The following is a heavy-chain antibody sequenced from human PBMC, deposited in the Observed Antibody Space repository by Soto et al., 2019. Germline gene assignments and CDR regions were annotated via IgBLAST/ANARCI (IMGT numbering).Heavy chain of an antibody. CDR2: ISWDGGST. D-gene: IGHD3-10*01. CDR3: AKEGERFGEPSPYVLKN. V-gene: IGHV3-43*01. Sequence: GGSLRLSCAASGFTFDDYTMHWVRQAPGKGLEWVSLISWDGGSTYYADSVKGRFTISRDNSKNSLYLQMNSLRTEDTALYYCAKEGERFGEPSPYVLKNWGQGTLVTVSS. J-gene: IGHJ4*02. CDR1: GFTFDDYT.